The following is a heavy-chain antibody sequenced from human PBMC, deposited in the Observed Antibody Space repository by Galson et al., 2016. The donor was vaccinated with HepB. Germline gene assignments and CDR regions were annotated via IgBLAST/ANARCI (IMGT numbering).Heavy chain of an antibody. Sequence: SLRLSCAVSGFTFSYYSMSWVRQAPGKGLEWVSSISSGSDYIYYAESVKGRITISRDNAKNSLYLQMNNLRAEDTAVYYCAKESPPGRGWYTVEFWGQGTLVTVSS. J-gene: IGHJ4*02. CDR3: AKESPPGRGWYTVEF. V-gene: IGHV3-21*04. CDR2: ISSGSDYI. CDR1: GFTFSYYS. D-gene: IGHD6-19*01.